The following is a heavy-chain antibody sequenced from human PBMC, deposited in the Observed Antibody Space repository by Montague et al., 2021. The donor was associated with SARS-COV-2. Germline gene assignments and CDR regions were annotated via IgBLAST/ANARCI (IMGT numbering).Heavy chain of an antibody. Sequence: SLRLSCAASGFTFSSYAMSWVRQAPGKGLEWVSAISGGGGSTYYADSVKGRFTISRDNSKNTLYLQMNSLRAEDTAVYYCAKGIVVVPAAVTFDYWGQGTLVTVSS. CDR1: GFTFSSYA. CDR3: AKGIVVVPAAVTFDY. D-gene: IGHD2-2*01. J-gene: IGHJ4*02. V-gene: IGHV3-23*01. CDR2: ISGGGGST.